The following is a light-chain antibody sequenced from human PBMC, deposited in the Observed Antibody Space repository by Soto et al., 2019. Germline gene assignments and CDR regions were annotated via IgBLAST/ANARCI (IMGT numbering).Light chain of an antibody. CDR3: SSFASSNTWV. CDR2: EVT. J-gene: IGLJ3*02. Sequence: QSALTQPPSASGSPGQSVTISCTGTSSDVGAYNYVSWYQQHAGKAPKLVIYEVTKRPSGVPDRFSGSKSANTASLTVSGLQAEDEADYYCSSFASSNTWVCGGVTKLIVL. CDR1: SSDVGAYNY. V-gene: IGLV2-8*01.